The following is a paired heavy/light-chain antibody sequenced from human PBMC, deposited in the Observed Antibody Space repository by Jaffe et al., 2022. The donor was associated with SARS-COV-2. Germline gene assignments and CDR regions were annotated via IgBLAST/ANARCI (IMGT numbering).Light chain of an antibody. CDR3: QQYGSSRA. CDR1: QSVSGSS. CDR2: GAS. Sequence: EIVLTQSPGTLPLSPGERATLSCRASQSVSGSSLAWYQQKPGQAPKLLIYGASSRAAGIPDRFSGSGSGTDFTLTISRLEPEDFAVYYCQQYGSSRAFGQGTKVEIK. J-gene: IGKJ1*01. V-gene: IGKV3-20*01.
Heavy chain of an antibody. CDR2: ITGTGDDT. J-gene: IGHJ4*02. CDR3: AKGSRSSRPYYFDS. Sequence: EVQLLESGGGLVQPGGSLRLSCAASEFTFSSYAMSWVRQAPGKGLEWFSAITGTGDDTYYADSVKGRFTISRDNSKNTLYLQMNSLRAEDAAVYYCAKGSRSSRPYYFDSWGQGILVTVSS. CDR1: EFTFSSYA. D-gene: IGHD6-6*01. V-gene: IGHV3-23*01.